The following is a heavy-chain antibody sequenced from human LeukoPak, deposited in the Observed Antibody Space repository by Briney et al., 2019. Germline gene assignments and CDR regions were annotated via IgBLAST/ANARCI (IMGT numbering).Heavy chain of an antibody. J-gene: IGHJ4*02. D-gene: IGHD4-23*01. CDR3: AKDKAAVTAKGPFDY. V-gene: IGHV3-23*01. CDR2: ISGSGART. Sequence: GGSLRLSCAASEFTFSSCAMTWVRQAPGKGLEWVSSISGSGARTYYADSVKGRFTISRDNSKNTLYLQFNSLRAEDTAVYYCAKDKAAVTAKGPFDYWGQGTLLTVSS. CDR1: EFTFSSCA.